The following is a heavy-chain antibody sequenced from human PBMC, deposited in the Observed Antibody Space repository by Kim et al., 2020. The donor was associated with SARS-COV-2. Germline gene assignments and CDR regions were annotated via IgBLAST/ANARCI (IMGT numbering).Heavy chain of an antibody. CDR2: IYYSGST. D-gene: IGHD1-26*01. J-gene: IGHJ3*02. CDR3: ARQGSYYSAFDI. V-gene: IGHV4-39*01. Sequence: SETLSLTCTVSGGSISSSSYYWGWIRQPPGKGLEWIGSIYYSGSTYYNPSLKSRVTISVDTSKNQFSLKLSSVTAADTAVYYCARQGSYYSAFDIWGQGTMVTVSS. CDR1: GGSISSSSYY.